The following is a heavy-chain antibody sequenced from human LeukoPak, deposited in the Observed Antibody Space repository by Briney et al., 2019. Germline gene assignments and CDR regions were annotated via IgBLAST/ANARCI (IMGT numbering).Heavy chain of an antibody. CDR3: AKARGGSGSSFDAFDI. Sequence: PGGSLRLSCAASGFTFSSYGMHWVRQAPGKGLEWVAFIRYDGSNKYYADSVKGRFTISRDNSKNTLYLQMNSLRAEDTAVYYCAKARGGSGSSFDAFDIWGQGTMVTVSS. CDR2: IRYDGSNK. CDR1: GFTFSSYG. V-gene: IGHV3-30*02. J-gene: IGHJ3*02. D-gene: IGHD3-10*01.